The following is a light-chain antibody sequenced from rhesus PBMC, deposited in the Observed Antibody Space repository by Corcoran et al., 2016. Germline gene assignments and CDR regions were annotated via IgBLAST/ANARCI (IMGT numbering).Light chain of an antibody. V-gene: IGKV1-94*01. CDR3: LQDYTPPLT. Sequence: DIQMTQSPSSLSASVGDRVTVTCRASQDINKELSWYQQKPGKAPTLLIYTASSLQTGVSSRFSGSGSGTDFTLTISSLQPEDVATYYCLQDYTPPLTFGGGTKVEIK. J-gene: IGKJ4*01. CDR1: QDINKE. CDR2: TAS.